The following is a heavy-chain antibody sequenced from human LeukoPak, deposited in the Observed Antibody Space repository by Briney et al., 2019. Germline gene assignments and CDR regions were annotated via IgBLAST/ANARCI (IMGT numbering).Heavy chain of an antibody. J-gene: IGHJ4*02. Sequence: GRSLRLSCAASGFTFDDYAMHWVRQAPGKGLEWVSGISWNCGSIGYADSVKGRFTISRDNAKNSLYLQMNSLRAEDTALYYCAKDSQWEFELSSFDYWGQGTLVTVSS. D-gene: IGHD1-26*01. CDR1: GFTFDDYA. CDR3: AKDSQWEFELSSFDY. CDR2: ISWNCGSI. V-gene: IGHV3-9*01.